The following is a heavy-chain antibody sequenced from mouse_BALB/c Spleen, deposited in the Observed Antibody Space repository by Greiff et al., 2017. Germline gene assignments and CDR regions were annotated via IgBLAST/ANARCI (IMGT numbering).Heavy chain of an antibody. CDR1: GYTFTSYV. J-gene: IGHJ2*01. Sequence: VQLQQSGPELVKPGASVKMSCKASGYTFTSYVMHWVKQKPGQGLEWIGYINPYNDGTKYNEKFKGKATLTSDKSSSIAYMELSSLTSEDSAVYYCARLDTTVVANFDYWGQGTTLTVSS. D-gene: IGHD1-1*01. V-gene: IGHV1-14*01. CDR2: INPYNDGT. CDR3: ARLDTTVVANFDY.